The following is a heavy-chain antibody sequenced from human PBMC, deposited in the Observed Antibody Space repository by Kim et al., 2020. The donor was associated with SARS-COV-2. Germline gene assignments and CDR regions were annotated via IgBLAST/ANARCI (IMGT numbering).Heavy chain of an antibody. D-gene: IGHD3-10*01. J-gene: IGHJ4*02. V-gene: IGHV3-30*01. Sequence: YSDSVQCRFTISRDSSKNTLYLKMNSLRPADTAVYYCARDMFRGVPDCIDYGDQETLVTVSS. CDR3: ARDMFRGVPDCIDY.